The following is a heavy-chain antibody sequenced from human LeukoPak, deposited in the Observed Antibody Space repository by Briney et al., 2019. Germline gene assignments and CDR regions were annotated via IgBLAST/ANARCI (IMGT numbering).Heavy chain of an antibody. CDR1: GFAVGSNY. CDR2: IYSGGAI. CDR3: ARRPGN. D-gene: IGHD1-14*01. J-gene: IGHJ4*02. V-gene: IGHV3-53*01. Sequence: PGGSLRRSCVSSGFAVGSNYMSWVRQAPGKGLEWVSLIYSGGAIRYADSVKGRFTISRDSSKNTLFLQMNDLTVEDTARYYCARRPGNWGQGILVTVSS.